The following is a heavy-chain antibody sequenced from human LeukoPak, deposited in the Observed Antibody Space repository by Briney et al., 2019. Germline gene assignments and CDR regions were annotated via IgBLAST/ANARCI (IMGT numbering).Heavy chain of an antibody. CDR2: IYPGDSDT. CDR3: VRHLSDITSCPNY. V-gene: IGHV5-51*01. Sequence: GESLKISCKGSGYSFTSYWIGWVRQMPGKGLEWMGIIYPGDSDTRYSPSFQGQVTISADKSISTAYLQWSSLKASDTAIYYCVRHLSDITSCPNYWGPGTLITVAS. J-gene: IGHJ4*02. CDR1: GYSFTSYW. D-gene: IGHD2-2*01.